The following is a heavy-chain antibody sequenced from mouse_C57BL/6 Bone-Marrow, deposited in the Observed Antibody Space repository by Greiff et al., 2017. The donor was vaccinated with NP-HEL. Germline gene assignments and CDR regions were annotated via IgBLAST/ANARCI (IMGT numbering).Heavy chain of an antibody. V-gene: IGHV5-16*01. J-gene: IGHJ2*01. Sequence: EVQRVESEGGLVQPGSSMKLSCTASGFTFSDYYMAWVRQVPEKGLEWVANINYDGSSTYYLDSLKSRFIISRDNAKNILYLQMSSLKSEDTATYYCARAPNWAPFDYWGQGTTLTVSS. CDR3: ARAPNWAPFDY. D-gene: IGHD4-1*01. CDR2: INYDGSST. CDR1: GFTFSDYY.